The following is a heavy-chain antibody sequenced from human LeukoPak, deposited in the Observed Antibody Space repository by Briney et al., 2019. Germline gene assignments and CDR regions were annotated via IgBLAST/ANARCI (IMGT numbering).Heavy chain of an antibody. CDR3: ARGGLVVPAEYYFDY. V-gene: IGHV4-61*02. CDR2: IYTSGST. CDR1: GGSISSGSYY. D-gene: IGHD2-2*01. J-gene: IGHJ4*02. Sequence: NPSETLSLTCTVSGGSISSGSYYWSWIRQPAGKGLEWIGRIYTSGSTNYNPSLKSRVTISVDTSKNQFSLKLSSVTAADTAVYYCARGGLVVPAEYYFDYWGQGTLVTVSS.